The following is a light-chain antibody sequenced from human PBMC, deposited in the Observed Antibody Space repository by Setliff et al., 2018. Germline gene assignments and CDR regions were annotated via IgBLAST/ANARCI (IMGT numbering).Light chain of an antibody. CDR3: QRYSDLPYT. J-gene: IGKJ2*01. V-gene: IGKV1-33*01. CDR1: QDITKY. Sequence: DMQMTQSPSTLSASVGDRVTITCQASQDITKYLNWYQQKPGKAPKLLIYDASNLETGVPSRFSGSGSGTHFTLTISSLQPEDFATYYCQRYSDLPYTFGQGTKVDIK. CDR2: DAS.